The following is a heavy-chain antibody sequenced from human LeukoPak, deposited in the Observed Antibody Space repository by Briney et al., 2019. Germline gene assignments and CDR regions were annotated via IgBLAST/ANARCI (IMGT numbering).Heavy chain of an antibody. D-gene: IGHD4-17*01. CDR3: ARDRVTTNTPYFDS. CDR2: INLNSGGT. J-gene: IGHJ4*02. CDR1: GFTFTRYY. Sequence: ASVKVSCKTSGFTFTRYYMHWVRQAPGQGLEWMGWINLNSGGTNYAQNFQGRVTMTRDTSITTAYMELSRLTSDDTAVYYCARDRVTTNTPYFDSWGQGTLVTVSS. V-gene: IGHV1-2*02.